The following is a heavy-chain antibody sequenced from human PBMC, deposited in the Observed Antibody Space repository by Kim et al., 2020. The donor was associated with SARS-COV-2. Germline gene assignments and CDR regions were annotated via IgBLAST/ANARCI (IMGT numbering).Heavy chain of an antibody. V-gene: IGHV4-38-2*01. CDR3: ARKVVSGWYNFDV. CDR1: GSSIGSGYY. D-gene: IGHD6-13*01. J-gene: IGHJ3*01. CDR2: ISHSGHT. Sequence: SETLSLSCSVSGSSIGSGYYWGWIRQPPGRGLEWIGSISHSGHTYYNSSRQSRVTISVDTSKKQFSLTLSSVTAADTAVYYCARKVVSGWYNFDVWGQGRMVTVSS.